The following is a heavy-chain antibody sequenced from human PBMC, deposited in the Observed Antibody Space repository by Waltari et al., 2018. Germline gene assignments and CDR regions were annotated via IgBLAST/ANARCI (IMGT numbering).Heavy chain of an antibody. CDR3: AKSATIFGVVRVDAFDI. Sequence: EVQLLESGGGLVQPGGSLRLSCAASGFTFSSYAMSWVRQAPGKGLEWVSAISGSGGSTYYADSVKGRFTISRDNSKNSLYLQMNSLRAEDMALYYCAKSATIFGVVRVDAFDIWGQGTMVTVSS. CDR2: ISGSGGST. CDR1: GFTFSSYA. J-gene: IGHJ3*02. V-gene: IGHV3-23*01. D-gene: IGHD3-3*01.